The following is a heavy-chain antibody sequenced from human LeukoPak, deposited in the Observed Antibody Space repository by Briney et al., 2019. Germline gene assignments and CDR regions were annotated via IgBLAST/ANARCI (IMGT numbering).Heavy chain of an antibody. CDR1: LLTFKVYL. CDR2: INTGRYDI. J-gene: IGHJ4*02. Sequence: WGPVRLFFAASLLTFKVYLMHRFRDAPGKGRIFLTRINTGRYDITYADAVKGRSTISRDNVKNTLYLQKYSLTVEDTAVYFCTRSLVVGGTRPNDYWGQGTLVTVAS. V-gene: IGHV3-74*01. CDR3: TRSLVVGGTRPNDY. D-gene: IGHD2-15*01.